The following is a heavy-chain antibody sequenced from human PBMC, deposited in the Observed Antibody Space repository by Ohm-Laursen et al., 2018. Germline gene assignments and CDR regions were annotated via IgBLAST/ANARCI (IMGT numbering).Heavy chain of an antibody. D-gene: IGHD5-12*01. Sequence: SLRLSCTASGFTFSSYTMNWVRQAPGKGLEWVSYIIGSSSTIYYADSVKGRFTISRDNAKNSLYLQMNSLRAEDTAVYYCARDIRSGSFDYWGQGTLVTVSS. CDR2: IIGSSSTI. CDR3: ARDIRSGSFDY. CDR1: GFTFSSYT. J-gene: IGHJ4*02. V-gene: IGHV3-48*01.